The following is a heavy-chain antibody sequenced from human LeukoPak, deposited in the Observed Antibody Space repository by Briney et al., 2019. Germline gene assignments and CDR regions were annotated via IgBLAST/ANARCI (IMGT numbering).Heavy chain of an antibody. CDR3: ARGVGSIEPRHYYYYIDV. J-gene: IGHJ6*03. CDR2: INPNSGNT. V-gene: IGHV1-8*01. Sequence: ASVKVSCKASGYTFTSYDINWVRQATGQGLEWMGWINPNSGNTGYAQKFQGRVTMTRNTSISTAYMELSSLRSEDTAVYYCARGVGSIEPRHYYYYIDVWGKGTTVTISS. CDR1: GYTFTSYD. D-gene: IGHD3-3*02.